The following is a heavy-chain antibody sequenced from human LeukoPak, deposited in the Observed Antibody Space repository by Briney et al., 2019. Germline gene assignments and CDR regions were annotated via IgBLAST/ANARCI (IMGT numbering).Heavy chain of an antibody. V-gene: IGHV3-48*02. D-gene: IGHD1-26*01. CDR3: ARNSVGAAKFDY. J-gene: IGHJ4*02. Sequence: PGGSLRLSCAASGFTFNTYSMNWVRQAPGKGLEWVSYITSSSNTIYYADSVKGRFTVSRDNVKNSLYLQMNSLRDEDTAVYYCARNSVGAAKFDYWGQGTLVTVSS. CDR1: GFTFNTYS. CDR2: ITSSSNTI.